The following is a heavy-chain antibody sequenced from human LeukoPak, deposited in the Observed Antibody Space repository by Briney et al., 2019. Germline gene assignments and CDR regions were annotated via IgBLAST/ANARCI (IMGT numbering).Heavy chain of an antibody. CDR3: TTDDGYSSRWYSY. CDR1: GFTFSNDY. CDR2: IKSKTDGGTT. D-gene: IGHD6-13*01. V-gene: IGHV3-15*01. Sequence: GGSLRLSCAASGFTFSNDYMSWVRQAPGKGLEWVGRIKSKTDGGTTDYAAPVKCRFTISRDNSKNTLYLQMNSLKTEDTAVYYCTTDDGYSSRWYSYWGQGTLVTVSS. J-gene: IGHJ4*02.